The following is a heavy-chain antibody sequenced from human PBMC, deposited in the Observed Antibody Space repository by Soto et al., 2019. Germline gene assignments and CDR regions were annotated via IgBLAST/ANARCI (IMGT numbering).Heavy chain of an antibody. J-gene: IGHJ4*02. D-gene: IGHD3-22*01. CDR3: TRLYYYDSSGF. CDR1: GFTFSGSA. CDR2: IRSKTNSYAT. V-gene: IGHV3-73*01. Sequence: TGGSLRLSCAASGFTFSGSAMHWVRQASGKGLEWVGRIRSKTNSYATAYAASVKGRFTISRDDSKNTAYLQMNSLKTEDTAVYYCTRLYYYDSSGFWGQGTLVTVSS.